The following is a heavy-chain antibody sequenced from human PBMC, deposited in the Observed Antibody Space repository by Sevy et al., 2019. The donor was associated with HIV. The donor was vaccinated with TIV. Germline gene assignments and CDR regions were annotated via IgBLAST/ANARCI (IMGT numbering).Heavy chain of an antibody. CDR1: GFTFSSDA. V-gene: IGHV3-23*01. CDR2: ISGSGGST. Sequence: GGSLRLSCAASGFTFSSDAMSWVRQAPGKGLEWVSAISGSGGSTYYADSVKGRFTISRDNSKNTLYLQMNSLRAEDTAVYYCAKDQASSGYYWGVGYWGQGTLVTVSS. CDR3: AKDQASSGYYWGVGY. D-gene: IGHD3-22*01. J-gene: IGHJ4*02.